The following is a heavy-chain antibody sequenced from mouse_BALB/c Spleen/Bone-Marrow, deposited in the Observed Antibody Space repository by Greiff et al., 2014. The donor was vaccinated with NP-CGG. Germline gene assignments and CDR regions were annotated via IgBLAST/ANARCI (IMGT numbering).Heavy chain of an antibody. Sequence: EVNVVESGGGLVKPGGSLKLSCAASGFTFSYYAMSWVRQSPEKSLEWVAEISSGGSYTYYPDTVTGRFTISRDNAKNTLYLEISSLRSEDTAMYYCARDSSGYFDYWGQGTTLTVSS. V-gene: IGHV5-9-4*01. CDR3: ARDSSGYFDY. CDR2: ISSGGSYT. D-gene: IGHD3-1*01. CDR1: GFTFSYYA. J-gene: IGHJ2*01.